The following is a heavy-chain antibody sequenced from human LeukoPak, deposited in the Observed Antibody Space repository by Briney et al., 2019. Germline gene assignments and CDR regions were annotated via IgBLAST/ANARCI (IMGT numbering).Heavy chain of an antibody. J-gene: IGHJ4*02. Sequence: SVKVSCKASGYTFTSYYMHWVRQAPGQGLEWMGRIIPILGIANYAQKFQGRVTITADKSTSTAYMELSSLRSEDTAVYYCARDHFDCSSTSCYYRYWGQGTLVTVSS. CDR1: GYTFTSYY. V-gene: IGHV1-69*04. D-gene: IGHD2-2*01. CDR2: IIPILGIA. CDR3: ARDHFDCSSTSCYYRY.